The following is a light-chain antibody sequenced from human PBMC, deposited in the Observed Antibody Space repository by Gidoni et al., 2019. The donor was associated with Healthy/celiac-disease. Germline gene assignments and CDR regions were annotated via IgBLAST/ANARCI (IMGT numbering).Light chain of an antibody. CDR1: QSVSSY. CDR2: DAS. J-gene: IGKJ3*01. CDR3: QQRSNWPLFT. Sequence: EIVLTQSPATLSWSPGESATRSCRDSQSVSSYLAWYQQKPGQAPRLLIYDASTRATGIPARFSGSGSGTDFTLTISSLEPEDFAVYYCQQRSNWPLFTFGTGTKVDIK. V-gene: IGKV3-11*01.